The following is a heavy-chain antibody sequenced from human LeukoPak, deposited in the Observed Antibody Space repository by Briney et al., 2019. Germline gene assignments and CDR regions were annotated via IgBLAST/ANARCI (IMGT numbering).Heavy chain of an antibody. CDR1: GGSFSGYY. J-gene: IGHJ4*02. V-gene: IGHV4-34*01. CDR3: ARGTPSGYSYGPRDFDY. CDR2: INHSGST. Sequence: SETLSLTCAVYGGSFSGYYRSWIRQPPGKGLEWIGEINHSGSTNYNPSLKSRVTISVDTSKNQFSLKLSSVTAADTAVYYCARGTPSGYSYGPRDFDYWGQGTLVTVSS. D-gene: IGHD5-18*01.